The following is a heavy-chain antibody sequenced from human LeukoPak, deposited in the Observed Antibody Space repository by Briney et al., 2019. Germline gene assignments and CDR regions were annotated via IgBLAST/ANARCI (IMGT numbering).Heavy chain of an antibody. D-gene: IGHD6-19*01. CDR2: IYPGDSGT. CDR3: ARRGPSSGRDNWFDP. CDR1: GYSFPNYW. Sequence: GESLKISCKGSGYSFPNYWIGWVRQMPGKGLEWMGIIYPGDSGTRYSPSFQGQVTISADKSISTAYLQWSSLKASDTAMYYCARRGPSSGRDNWFDPWGQGTLVTVSS. J-gene: IGHJ5*02. V-gene: IGHV5-51*01.